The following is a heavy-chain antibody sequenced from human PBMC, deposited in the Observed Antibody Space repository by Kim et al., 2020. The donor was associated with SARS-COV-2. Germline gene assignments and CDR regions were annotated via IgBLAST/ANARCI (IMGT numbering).Heavy chain of an antibody. CDR1: GFTFSSYA. CDR2: IYSGGSST. V-gene: IGHV3-23*03. CDR3: AKGRHYYDSRG. J-gene: IGHJ4*02. Sequence: GSLRLSCAASGFTFSSYAMSWVRQAPGKGLEWVSVIYSGGSSTYYADSVKGRVTISRDNSKNTLYLQMNSLRAEDTAVYYCAKGRHYYDSRGWGQGTLVTVSS. D-gene: IGHD3-22*01.